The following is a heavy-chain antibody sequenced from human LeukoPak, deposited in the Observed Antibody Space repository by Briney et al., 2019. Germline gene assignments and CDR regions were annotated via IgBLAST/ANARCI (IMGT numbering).Heavy chain of an antibody. J-gene: IGHJ4*02. CDR3: ARRLAAAGFYFFDY. Sequence: RGESLKISCKGSGYSFTSYWIGWVRQMPGKGLEWMGIIYPGDSDTRYSPSFQGQVTISADKSTSTAYLQWSSLKASDTAMYYCARRLAAAGFYFFDYWGQGTLVTVSS. D-gene: IGHD6-13*01. V-gene: IGHV5-51*01. CDR1: GYSFTSYW. CDR2: IYPGDSDT.